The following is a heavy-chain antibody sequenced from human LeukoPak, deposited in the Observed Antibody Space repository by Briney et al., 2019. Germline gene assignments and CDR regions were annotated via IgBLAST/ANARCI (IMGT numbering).Heavy chain of an antibody. D-gene: IGHD1-1*01. CDR3: ARDSNLERGKTYYYYYMDV. J-gene: IGHJ6*03. CDR1: GFTFSSYE. Sequence: GGSLRLSCAASGFTFSSYEMNWVRQAPGKGLEWGSYISSSGSTKYYADYVKGRFTISRDNAKNSLYLQMNSLRAEDTAVYYCARDSNLERGKTYYYYYMDVWGKGTTVTVSS. V-gene: IGHV3-48*03. CDR2: ISSSGSTK.